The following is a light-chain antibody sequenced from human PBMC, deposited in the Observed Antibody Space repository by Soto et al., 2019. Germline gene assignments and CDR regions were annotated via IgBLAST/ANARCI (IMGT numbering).Light chain of an antibody. Sequence: QSALTQPASVSGSPGQSITISCTGTSSDVGGYNYVSWYQQHPGKAPKLMIYDVSNRSSGVSNRFSGSKSGNTASLTISGLQAEDEADYYCSSYTSSSTLEFGGGTKVTVL. CDR3: SSYTSSSTLE. J-gene: IGLJ2*01. CDR2: DVS. V-gene: IGLV2-14*01. CDR1: SSDVGGYNY.